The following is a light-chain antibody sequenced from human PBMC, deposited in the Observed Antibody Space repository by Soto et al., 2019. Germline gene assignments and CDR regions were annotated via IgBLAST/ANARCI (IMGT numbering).Light chain of an antibody. Sequence: QSVLTQPRSVSGSPGQSVTISCTGTSSDVGGYNYVSWYQQHPGKDPKLMIYDVSKRPSGVPDRFSGSKSGNTASLTISGFQADDEADYYCCSYAGSYTFVVFGGGTKLTVL. CDR3: CSYAGSYTFVV. V-gene: IGLV2-11*01. CDR2: DVS. J-gene: IGLJ2*01. CDR1: SSDVGGYNY.